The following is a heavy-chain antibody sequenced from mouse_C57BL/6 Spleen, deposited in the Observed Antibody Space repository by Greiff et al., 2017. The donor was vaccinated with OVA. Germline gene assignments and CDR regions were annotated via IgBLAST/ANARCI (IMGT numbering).Heavy chain of an antibody. CDR3: ARGDGYPWFAY. CDR2: IDPSDSYT. D-gene: IGHD2-3*01. J-gene: IGHJ3*01. CDR1: GYTFTSYW. V-gene: IGHV1-69*01. Sequence: VQLQQPGAELVMPGASVKLSCKASGYTFTSYWMHWVKQRPGQGLEWIGEIDPSDSYTNYNQKFKGKSTLTVDKSSSTAYMQLCSLSSEDSAVYYCARGDGYPWFAYWGQGTLVTVSA.